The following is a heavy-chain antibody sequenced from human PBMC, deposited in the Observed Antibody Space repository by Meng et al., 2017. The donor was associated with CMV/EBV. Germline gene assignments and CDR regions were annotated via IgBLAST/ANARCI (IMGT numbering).Heavy chain of an antibody. J-gene: IGHJ4*02. CDR2: ISSSSSYI. V-gene: IGHV3-21*01. CDR3: ARDMVVPATASYYFDY. CDR1: GFTFSSYS. D-gene: IGHD2-2*01. Sequence: GGSLRLSCAASGFTFSSYSMNWVRQAPGKGLEWVSSISSSSSYIYYADSVKGRFTISRDNAKNSLYLQMNSLRAEDTAVYYCARDMVVPATASYYFDYWGQGTLVTVSS.